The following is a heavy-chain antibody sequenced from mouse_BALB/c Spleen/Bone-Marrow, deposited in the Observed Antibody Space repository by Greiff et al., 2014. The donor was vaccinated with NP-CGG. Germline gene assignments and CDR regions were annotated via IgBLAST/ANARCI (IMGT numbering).Heavy chain of an antibody. V-gene: IGHV5-9-2*01. CDR2: ISGGGSYT. CDR1: GFTFSNYG. D-gene: IGHD2-4*01. CDR3: ARHAYYDQTEVSFVY. J-gene: IGHJ3*01. Sequence: EVQVVESGGGLVKSGGSLKLSCAASGFTFSNYGMSWVRQTPEKRLEWVATISGGGSYTFFSDSVKGRFTFSRDNAKNNLYLQRSSLRSEDTALYYCARHAYYDQTEVSFVYWGQGTLVTVSA.